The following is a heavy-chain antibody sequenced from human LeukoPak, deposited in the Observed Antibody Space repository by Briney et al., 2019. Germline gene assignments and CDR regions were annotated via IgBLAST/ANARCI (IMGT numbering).Heavy chain of an antibody. CDR3: AKDRALGRTRKENWFDP. V-gene: IGHV3-23*01. D-gene: IGHD1-1*01. CDR1: GFTFSSYG. CDR2: ISGSGGST. J-gene: IGHJ5*02. Sequence: PGGSLRLSCAASGFTFSSYGMSWVRQAPGKGLEWVSAISGSGGSTYYADSVKGRFTISRDNSKNTLYLQMNSLRAEDTAVYYCAKDRALGRTRKENWFDPWGQGTLVTVSS.